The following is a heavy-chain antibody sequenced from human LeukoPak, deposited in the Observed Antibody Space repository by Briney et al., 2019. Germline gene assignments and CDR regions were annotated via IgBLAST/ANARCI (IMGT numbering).Heavy chain of an antibody. V-gene: IGHV4-34*01. CDR1: GGSFSGYY. Sequence: SETLSLTCAVYGGSFSGYYWSWIRQPPGKGLEWDGEINHSGSTNFNPSLKSRVTISVDTSKNQFSLKLSSVTAADTAAYYCARGRPPNYWGQGTLVTVSS. CDR3: ARGRPPNY. CDR2: INHSGST. J-gene: IGHJ4*02.